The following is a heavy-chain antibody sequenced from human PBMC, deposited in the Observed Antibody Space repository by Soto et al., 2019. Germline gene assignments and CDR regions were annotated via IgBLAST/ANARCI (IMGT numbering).Heavy chain of an antibody. D-gene: IGHD6-19*01. J-gene: IGHJ6*02. CDR3: ARDDSGWDYYYYYYGMDV. V-gene: IGHV3-7*03. CDR1: GFTLSSYW. CDR2: IKQDGSEK. Sequence: GGSLRLSCAASGFTLSSYWMSWVRRAPGKGLEWVANIKQDGSEKYYVDSVKGRFTISRDNAKNSLYLQMNSLRAEDTAVYYCARDDSGWDYYYYYYGMDVWGQGTTVTVSS.